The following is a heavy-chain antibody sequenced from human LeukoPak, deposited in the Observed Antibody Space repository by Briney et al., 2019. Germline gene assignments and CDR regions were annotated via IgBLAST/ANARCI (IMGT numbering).Heavy chain of an antibody. CDR2: INSNSGGT. Sequence: ASVKVSCKASGYTFTGYYIHWLRQAPGQGLEWMGWINSNSGGTIYAQKFQGLVTMSRDTSITTAYMELNRLISDDTAVYYCARTKPPCTSCLLLDYWGQGTLVTVSS. V-gene: IGHV1-2*02. J-gene: IGHJ4*02. D-gene: IGHD2-2*01. CDR1: GYTFTGYY. CDR3: ARTKPPCTSCLLLDY.